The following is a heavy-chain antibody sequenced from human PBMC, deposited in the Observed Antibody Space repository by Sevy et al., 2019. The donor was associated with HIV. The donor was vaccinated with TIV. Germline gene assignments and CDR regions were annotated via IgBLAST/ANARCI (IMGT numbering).Heavy chain of an antibody. V-gene: IGHV1-2*07. J-gene: IGHJ5*02. Sequence: ASVKISCKASGYTFTGYYMHWGRQAPGQGLEWMGWINGNSGDTKSAHNFQGRVTMTRDTSISTAYIELTRLTSDDTEVYYCERKYPLATLSENWFVPRALGTLVTVSS. CDR1: GYTFTGYY. CDR3: ERKYPLATLSENWFVP. CDR2: INGNSGDT.